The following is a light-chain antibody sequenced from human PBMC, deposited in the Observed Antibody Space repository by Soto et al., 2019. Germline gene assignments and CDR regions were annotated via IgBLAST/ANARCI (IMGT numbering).Light chain of an antibody. CDR2: GAS. Sequence: IGLTQSPGTLSLSPGGRASLSCRASQSVSSSYLAWYQQKPGQSPRLLIYGASSRAIGIPDRFSGSGSGTDFTLTISRLEPEDFAVYYCQQYDTSPGTFGQGTKVDIK. CDR3: QQYDTSPGT. J-gene: IGKJ1*01. V-gene: IGKV3-20*01. CDR1: QSVSSSY.